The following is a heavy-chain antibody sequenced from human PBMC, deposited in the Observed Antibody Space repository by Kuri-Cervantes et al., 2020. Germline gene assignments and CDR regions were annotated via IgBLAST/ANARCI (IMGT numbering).Heavy chain of an antibody. D-gene: IGHD1-1*01. Sequence: SVKVSCKASGGTFSSYAISWVRQAPGQGLEWMGGIIPIFGTANYAQKFQGRVTITTDESTSTAYMELSSLRAEDTAVYYCAKYRDRLEKLYFDNWGQGTLVTVSS. CDR3: AKYRDRLEKLYFDN. CDR2: IIPIFGTA. V-gene: IGHV1-69*05. CDR1: GGTFSSYA. J-gene: IGHJ4*02.